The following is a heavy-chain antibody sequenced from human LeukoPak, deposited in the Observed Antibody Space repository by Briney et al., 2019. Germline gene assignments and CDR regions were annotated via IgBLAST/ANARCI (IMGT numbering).Heavy chain of an antibody. CDR2: IYYSGST. J-gene: IGHJ4*02. CDR1: GGSISSSSYY. Sequence: SETLSLTCTVSGGSISSSSYYWGWIRQPPGKGLEWIGSIYYSGSTYYNPSLKSRVTISVDTSKNQFSLKLSSVTAADTAVYYCARGHRGYFDYWGQGTLVTVSS. V-gene: IGHV4-39*07. D-gene: IGHD3-16*01. CDR3: ARGHRGYFDY.